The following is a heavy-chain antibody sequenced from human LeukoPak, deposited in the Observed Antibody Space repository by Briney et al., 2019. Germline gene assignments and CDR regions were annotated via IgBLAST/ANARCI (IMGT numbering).Heavy chain of an antibody. Sequence: GRSLRLSCAASGFTFSSYGMHWVRQAPGKGLEWVAVISYGSDKYSADSVKGRFTISRDNAKNSLYLQMNSLRAEDTAVYYCARAGRGYSYGYLAYWGQGTLVTVSS. CDR3: ARAGRGYSYGYLAY. D-gene: IGHD5-18*01. CDR2: ISYGSDK. CDR1: GFTFSSYG. V-gene: IGHV3-30*03. J-gene: IGHJ4*02.